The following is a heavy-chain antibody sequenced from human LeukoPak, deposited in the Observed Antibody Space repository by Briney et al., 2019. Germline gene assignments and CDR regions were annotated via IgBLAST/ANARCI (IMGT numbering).Heavy chain of an antibody. J-gene: IGHJ5*02. V-gene: IGHV4-4*07. D-gene: IGHD2-2*01. Sequence: PSETLSLTCTVPGGSISSYYWSWIRQPAGKGLEWIGRIYTSGSTNYNPSLKSRVTMSVDTSKNQFSLKLSSVTAADTAVYYCARDVVPAALRVYNWFDPWGQGTLVTVSS. CDR3: ARDVVPAALRVYNWFDP. CDR1: GGSISSYY. CDR2: IYTSGST.